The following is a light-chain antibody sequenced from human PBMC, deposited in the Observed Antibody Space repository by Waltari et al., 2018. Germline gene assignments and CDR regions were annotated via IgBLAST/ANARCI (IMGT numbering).Light chain of an antibody. Sequence: DIQMTQSPSSLSASVGDRITITCRASQGISSWLAWYQQKPGKAPKLLINKASTLQSGVPSRFSGSGSGTDFTLTISSLQPEDFAIYYCQQYNNAPPTFGQGTKVEIK. J-gene: IGKJ1*01. CDR3: QQYNNAPPT. CDR2: KAS. V-gene: IGKV1-12*01. CDR1: QGISSW.